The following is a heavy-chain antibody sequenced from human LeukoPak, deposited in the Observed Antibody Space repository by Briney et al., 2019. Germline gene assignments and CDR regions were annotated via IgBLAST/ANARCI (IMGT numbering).Heavy chain of an antibody. D-gene: IGHD2-21*02. CDR3: AREMVVTATSFDY. Sequence: GGSLRLSCAASGFTFSSYWMTWVRQAPGKGLEWVSSISSGSDYIYYADSMEGRFTISRDNAKNSLYLQMSSLRAEDTAVYYCAREMVVTATSFDYWGQGTLVTVSS. CDR1: GFTFSSYW. CDR2: ISSGSDYI. V-gene: IGHV3-21*01. J-gene: IGHJ4*02.